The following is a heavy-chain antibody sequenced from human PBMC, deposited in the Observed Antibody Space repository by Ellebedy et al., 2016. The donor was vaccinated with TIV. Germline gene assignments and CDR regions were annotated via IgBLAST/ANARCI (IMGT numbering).Heavy chain of an antibody. V-gene: IGHV1-69*13. CDR2: IIPVYGTG. Sequence: SVKVSCKASGDSFSNSALARVRQPPGHGLDWMGGIIPVYGTGDFAQKFQGRVTITADASTSTAYMGLSILRSEDTAVYYCARARTLLASYYSMDVWGQGTTVTVSS. D-gene: IGHD1-1*01. J-gene: IGHJ6*02. CDR1: GDSFSNSA. CDR3: ARARTLLASYYSMDV.